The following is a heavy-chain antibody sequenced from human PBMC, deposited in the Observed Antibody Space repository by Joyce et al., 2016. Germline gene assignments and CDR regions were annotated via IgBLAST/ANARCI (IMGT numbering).Heavy chain of an antibody. CDR1: GYSFNNYW. D-gene: IGHD3-22*01. V-gene: IGHV5-51*01. CDR2: IYPGDSDI. Sequence: EEQLVQSGGEVRKPGESLKISCKGSGYSFNNYWIGWVRQKPGKGPEWMGHIYPGDSDIKDSPSFRGHVTISADKSINTAYLQWSSLKASDTAVYYCARHYYDSSGFYFDLWGQGTLVTVSS. CDR3: ARHYYDSSGFYFDL. J-gene: IGHJ4*02.